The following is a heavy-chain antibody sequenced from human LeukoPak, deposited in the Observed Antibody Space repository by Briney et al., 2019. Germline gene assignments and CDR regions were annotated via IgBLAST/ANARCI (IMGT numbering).Heavy chain of an antibody. Sequence: GGSLRLSCAASGFTFSSYSMNWVRQAPGKGLEWVSSISSSSSYIYYADSVKGRFTISRDNAKNSLYLQMNSLRAEDTAVYYCARLDVLRSLEWKEREIDYWGQGTLVTVSS. J-gene: IGHJ4*02. CDR1: GFTFSSYS. V-gene: IGHV3-21*01. CDR2: ISSSSSYI. CDR3: ARLDVLRSLEWKEREIDY. D-gene: IGHD3-3*01.